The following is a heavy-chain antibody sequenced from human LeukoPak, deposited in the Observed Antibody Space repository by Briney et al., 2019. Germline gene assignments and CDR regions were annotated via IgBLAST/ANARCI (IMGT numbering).Heavy chain of an antibody. Sequence: GGSLRLSCAASGFTFSSYEMNWVRQAPGKRLEWVSYISSSGSTIYYADSVKGRFTISRDNAKNSLYLQMNSLRAEDTAVYYCARESMIVVGAHDYWGQGTLVTVSS. J-gene: IGHJ4*02. CDR3: ARESMIVVGAHDY. CDR1: GFTFSSYE. CDR2: ISSSGSTI. V-gene: IGHV3-48*03. D-gene: IGHD3-22*01.